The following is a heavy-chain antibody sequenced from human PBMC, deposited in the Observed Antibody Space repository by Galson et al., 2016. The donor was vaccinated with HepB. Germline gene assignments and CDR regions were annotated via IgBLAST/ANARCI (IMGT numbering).Heavy chain of an antibody. D-gene: IGHD2-15*01. V-gene: IGHV3-30*18. CDR2: ISYDGNDK. J-gene: IGHJ4*02. CDR1: GFTFRSYD. Sequence: SLRLSCAAPGFTFRSYDMHWVRQAPGKGLEWVALISYDGNDKYYADAVKGRFTISRDNSKNTLYLQMNRLRAEDTAVYYCAKEHYRAVVAPTSVYFDYWGQGTRVTVSS. CDR3: AKEHYRAVVAPTSVYFDY.